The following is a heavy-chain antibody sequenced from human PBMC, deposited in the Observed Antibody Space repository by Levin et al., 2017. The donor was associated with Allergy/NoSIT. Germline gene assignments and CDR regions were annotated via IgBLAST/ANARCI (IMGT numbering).Heavy chain of an antibody. CDR2: IKQDGSDK. CDR3: AKSLGYCSGGSCYPH. Sequence: GGSLRLSCAASGFIFSNYWMSWVRQAPGKGLEWVANIKQDGSDKYYVDSVKGRFAISRDNAKNSLYLQMNSLRAEDTAVYYCAKSLGYCSGGSCYPHWGQGTLVTVSS. CDR1: GFIFSNYW. V-gene: IGHV3-7*01. D-gene: IGHD2-15*01. J-gene: IGHJ4*02.